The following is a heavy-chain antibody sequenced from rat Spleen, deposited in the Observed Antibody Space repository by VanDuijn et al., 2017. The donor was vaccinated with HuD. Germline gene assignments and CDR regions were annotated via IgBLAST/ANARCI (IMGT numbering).Heavy chain of an antibody. CDR1: GFTFSSYV. J-gene: IGHJ2*01. Sequence: EVQLVESGGGLVQPGSSLKVSCVASGFTFSSYVMHWFRQAPANGIEWLAYINTDSSDTHYAETVKGRFTISRDNAKNTVDMQLSSLRSEDTAMYFCAREGGHLRYFDYWGQGVMVTVSS. CDR2: INTDSSDT. CDR3: AREGGHLRYFDY. D-gene: IGHD2-1*01. V-gene: IGHV5-43*01.